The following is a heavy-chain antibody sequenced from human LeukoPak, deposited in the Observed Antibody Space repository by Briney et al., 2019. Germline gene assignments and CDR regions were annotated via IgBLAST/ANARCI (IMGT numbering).Heavy chain of an antibody. CDR2: INSDGSST. D-gene: IGHD2-21*02. V-gene: IGHV3-74*01. CDR3: VRDRGDLDAFDI. Sequence: GGSLRLSCAASGFTFSSHWMHWVRQAPGEGLVWVSRINSDGSSTSYADSVKGRFTISRDIPKNTLYLQMNSLRAEDTAVFYCVRDRGDLDAFDIWGRGTMVTVPS. CDR1: GFTFSSHW. J-gene: IGHJ3*02.